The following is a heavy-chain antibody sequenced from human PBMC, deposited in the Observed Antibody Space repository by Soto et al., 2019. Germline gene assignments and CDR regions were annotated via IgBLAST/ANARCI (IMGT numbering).Heavy chain of an antibody. J-gene: IGHJ4*02. V-gene: IGHV1-69*06. CDR3: ARRDTSGFLRYFDN. Sequence: SVKVSCKXSGGTFSSFINYPINWVRQAPGQGLEWMGGIVPNVGTVNYAQKFRGKVTITADKSTGTAYMELSSLRSEDTALYYCARRDTSGFLRYFDNWGQGTQVTVSS. D-gene: IGHD3-3*01. CDR1: GGTFSSFINYP. CDR2: IVPNVGTV.